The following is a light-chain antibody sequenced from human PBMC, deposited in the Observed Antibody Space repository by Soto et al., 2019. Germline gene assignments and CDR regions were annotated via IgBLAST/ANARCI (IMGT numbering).Light chain of an antibody. CDR3: SSYPSSNTGV. Sequence: QSVLTQPASVSGSPGQSITISCTGTNSDVGSYNYVSWYQQHPGKAPKLMIYVVSDRPSGISNRFSGSKSGNTASLTISGLQAEDEADYYCSSYPSSNTGVFGGGTKLTVL. CDR2: VVS. J-gene: IGLJ3*02. CDR1: NSDVGSYNY. V-gene: IGLV2-14*01.